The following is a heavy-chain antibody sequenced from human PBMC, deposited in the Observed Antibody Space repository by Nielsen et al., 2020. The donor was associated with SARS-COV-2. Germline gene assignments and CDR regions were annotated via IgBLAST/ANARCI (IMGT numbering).Heavy chain of an antibody. D-gene: IGHD4-17*01. J-gene: IGHJ4*02. CDR3: AKDLPSTVTTGDY. CDR2: ISYDGSNK. CDR1: GFTFSSYG. Sequence: GESLKISCAASGFTFSSYGMHWVRQAPGKGLEWVAVISYDGSNKYYADSVKGRFTISRDNSKNTLYLQMNSLRAEDTAVYYCAKDLPSTVTTGDYWGQGTLVTVSP. V-gene: IGHV3-30*18.